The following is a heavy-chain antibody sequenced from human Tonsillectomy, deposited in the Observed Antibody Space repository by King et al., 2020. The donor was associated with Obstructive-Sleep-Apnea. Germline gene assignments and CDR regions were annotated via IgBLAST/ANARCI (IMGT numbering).Heavy chain of an antibody. V-gene: IGHV3-7*01. D-gene: IGHD1-26*01. J-gene: IGHJ4*02. CDR3: ARGRGSYCLDY. CDR1: GFTFSNYW. CDR2: IKQDGSEK. Sequence: VQLVESGGGLVQPGGSLRLSCVASGFTFSNYWMNWVRQAPGKGLEWVANIKQDGSEKYYVDSVKGRFTILRDNAKNSLYLQVNTLGAEDPAVYYCARGRGSYCLDYWGQGTLVTVSS.